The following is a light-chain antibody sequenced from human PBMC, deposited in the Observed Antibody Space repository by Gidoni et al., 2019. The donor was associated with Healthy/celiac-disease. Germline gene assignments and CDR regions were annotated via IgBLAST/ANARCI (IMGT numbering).Light chain of an antibody. CDR3: QQSYSSPRT. J-gene: IGKJ1*01. CDR1: QSISNY. CDR2: AAS. Sequence: DIPMTQSPSSLSASVGDRVSITCRASQSISNYLNWYQQKPGKAPKLLLNAASSWQMGVPSRFSGSGSGTDFTLTISSLQLEDFATYYCQQSYSSPRTFGQGTNLEIK. V-gene: IGKV1-39*01.